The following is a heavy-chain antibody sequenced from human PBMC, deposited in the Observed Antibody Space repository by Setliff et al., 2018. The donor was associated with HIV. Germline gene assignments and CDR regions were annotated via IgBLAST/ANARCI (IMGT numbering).Heavy chain of an antibody. D-gene: IGHD3-22*01. J-gene: IGHJ3*02. V-gene: IGHV3-7*03. CDR1: GFTFSNSW. CDR3: ARGDFYDSSGYFTDAFDI. CDR2: IKQDGSEK. Sequence: PGGSLRLSCAASGFTFSNSWMTWVRQAPGKGLEWVANIKQDGSEKYYVDSVKGRFTISRDNAKNSLYLQMNSLRAEDTAVYYCARGDFYDSSGYFTDAFDIWGQGTMVTVSS.